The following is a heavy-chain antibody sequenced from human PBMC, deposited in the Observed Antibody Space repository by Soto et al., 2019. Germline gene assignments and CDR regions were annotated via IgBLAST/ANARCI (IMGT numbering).Heavy chain of an antibody. CDR2: INPNSGGT. J-gene: IGHJ6*02. CDR3: ARNYCCGPSCYSGSYYYGMDV. D-gene: IGHD2-15*01. V-gene: IGHV1-2*04. Sequence: GASVKVSCKASGYTFTGYYMHWVRQAPGQGRERMGWINPNSGGTNYAQKCQGWVTMTRDTSISTAYMELSRLRSDDTAVYYCARNYCCGPSCYSGSYYYGMDVCCQGTTVTSP. CDR1: GYTFTGYY.